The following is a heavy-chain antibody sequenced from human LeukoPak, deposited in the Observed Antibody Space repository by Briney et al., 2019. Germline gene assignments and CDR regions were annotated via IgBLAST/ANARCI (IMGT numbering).Heavy chain of an antibody. J-gene: IGHJ4*02. CDR2: ISSSGSTI. V-gene: IGHV3-48*03. Sequence: GGSLRLSCAASGFTFSSYEMNWVRQAPGKGLEWVSYISSSGSTIYYADSVKGRFTISRDNAKNSLYLQMNSLRDEDTAVYYCARETNSGSYYSFDYWGQGTLVTVSS. CDR3: ARETNSGSYYSFDY. CDR1: GFTFSSYE. D-gene: IGHD1-26*01.